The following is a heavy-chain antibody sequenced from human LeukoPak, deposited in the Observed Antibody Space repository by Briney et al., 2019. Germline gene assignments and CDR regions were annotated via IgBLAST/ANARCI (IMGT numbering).Heavy chain of an antibody. CDR3: ARGTSGYLFDY. Sequence: SETLSLTCAVYGGSFSGYYWSWIRQPPGKGLEWIGEINHSGSTNYNPSLKSRVTISVDTSKNQFSLKLSSVTAADTAVYYCARGTSGYLFDYWGQGTLVTVSS. V-gene: IGHV4-34*01. CDR2: INHSGST. D-gene: IGHD5-12*01. J-gene: IGHJ4*02. CDR1: GGSFSGYY.